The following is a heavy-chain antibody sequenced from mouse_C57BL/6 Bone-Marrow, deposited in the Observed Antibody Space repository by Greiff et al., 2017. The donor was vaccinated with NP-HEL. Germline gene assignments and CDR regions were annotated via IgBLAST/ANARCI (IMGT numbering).Heavy chain of an antibody. Sequence: QVQLQQPGAELVKPGASVKLSCKASGYTFISYWMQWVKQRPGQGLEWIGEIDPSDSYTNYNQKFKGKATLTVDTSSSTAYMQLSSLTSEDSAVYYCARDGDVGYAMDYWGQGTSVTVSS. J-gene: IGHJ4*01. CDR2: IDPSDSYT. CDR1: GYTFISYW. V-gene: IGHV1-50*01. D-gene: IGHD2-3*01. CDR3: ARDGDVGYAMDY.